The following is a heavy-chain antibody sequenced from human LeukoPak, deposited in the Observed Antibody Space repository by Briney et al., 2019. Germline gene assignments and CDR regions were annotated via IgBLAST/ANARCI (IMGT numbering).Heavy chain of an antibody. V-gene: IGHV4-30-2*01. J-gene: IGHJ4*02. D-gene: IGHD4-23*01. CDR2: IYHSGST. Sequence: SQTLSLTCTVSGGSISSGGYYWSWIRQPPGKGLEWIGYIYHSGSTYYNPSLKSRVTISVDRSKNQFSLKLSSVTAADTAVYYCARSVAADYFDYWGQGTLVTVSS. CDR3: ARSVAADYFDY. CDR1: GGSISSGGYY.